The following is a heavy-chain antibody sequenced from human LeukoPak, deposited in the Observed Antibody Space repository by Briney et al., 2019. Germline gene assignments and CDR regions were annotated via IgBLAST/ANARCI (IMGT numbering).Heavy chain of an antibody. CDR2: ISWDGSST. CDR1: GFTFDDYT. D-gene: IGHD1-1*01. J-gene: IGHJ4*02. CDR3: VKDRSTSGVSEFDC. V-gene: IGHV3-43*01. Sequence: GGSLRLTCAASGFTFDDYTMHWVRQVPGKGLEWVSFISWDGSSTYYVDSVKGRFIISRDNRKNSLYLQMNSLRTEDTALYYCVKDRSTSGVSEFDCWGQGTLVTVSS.